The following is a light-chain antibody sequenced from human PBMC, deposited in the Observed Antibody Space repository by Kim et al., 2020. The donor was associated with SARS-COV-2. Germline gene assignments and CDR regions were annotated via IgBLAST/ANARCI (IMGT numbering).Light chain of an antibody. J-gene: IGKJ4*01. V-gene: IGKV1-5*03. CDR3: QQYHTDST. Sequence: DIQMTQSPSTLSASVGDRVTITCRASQSIRTWLAWYQQKPGKAPKLLIYKASSLESGVPARFSGSASGTEFTLTIDSLQPDDFAAYYCQQYHTDSTFGGGTKVDIK. CDR2: KAS. CDR1: QSIRTW.